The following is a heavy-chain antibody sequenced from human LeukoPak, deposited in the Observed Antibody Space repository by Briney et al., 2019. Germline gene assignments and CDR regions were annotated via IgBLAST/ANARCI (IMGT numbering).Heavy chain of an antibody. Sequence: PGRSLRLSCAASGFTFSNYGMHWVRQAPGKGLEWVAVISLDGFDQYYGDSVKGRFTISRDNSKNTLFLQMNSLRAEDTAVYYCAKDQGIAVAGTDDAIDHWGQGTMVTVSS. CDR3: AKDQGIAVAGTDDAIDH. CDR1: GFTFSNYG. D-gene: IGHD6-19*01. J-gene: IGHJ3*01. CDR2: ISLDGFDQ. V-gene: IGHV3-30*18.